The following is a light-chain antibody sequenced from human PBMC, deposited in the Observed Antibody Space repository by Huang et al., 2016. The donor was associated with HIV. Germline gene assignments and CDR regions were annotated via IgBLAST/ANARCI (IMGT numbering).Light chain of an antibody. V-gene: IGKV1-12*01. CDR3: QQANSFPELS. Sequence: DIQMTQSPSSVSASVGDRVTMSWRASQGISNWLAWYQQRPGKAPTLLIYAASNVESGAPSRFIGRGSGTFFTLTINGLQSEDSATYYCQQANSFPELSFGGGTRVEV. CDR1: QGISNW. J-gene: IGKJ4*01. CDR2: AAS.